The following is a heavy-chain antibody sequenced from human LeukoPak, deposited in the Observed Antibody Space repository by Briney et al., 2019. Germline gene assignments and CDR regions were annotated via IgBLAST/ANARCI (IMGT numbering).Heavy chain of an antibody. Sequence: GGSLRLSCAASAFSFSTYAMHWVRQAPGKGLVWVSRIHSDGSTTTYADSVKGRFTISSDNAKNTLFLQMNSLRAEDTAVYYCARAPSSYYVLDVWGQGTTVTVSS. CDR1: AFSFSTYA. CDR3: ARAPSSYYVLDV. D-gene: IGHD2-2*01. CDR2: IHSDGSTT. V-gene: IGHV3-74*01. J-gene: IGHJ6*02.